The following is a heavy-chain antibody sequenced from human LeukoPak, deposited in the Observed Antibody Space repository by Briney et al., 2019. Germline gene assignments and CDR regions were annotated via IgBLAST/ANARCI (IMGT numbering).Heavy chain of an antibody. J-gene: IGHJ4*02. V-gene: IGHV3-23*01. Sequence: PGGSLRLSCTASGFTFNNYAMYWVRQAPRKGLEWVAGIFGSGGSAHYADSVKGRFTISRDNSKNTVYLQMDSLRGEDTAVYYCTKTTTGYSSGQYPGGPADHWGQGALVTVSS. D-gene: IGHD3-22*01. CDR3: TKTTTGYSSGQYPGGPADH. CDR1: GFTFNNYA. CDR2: IFGSGGSA.